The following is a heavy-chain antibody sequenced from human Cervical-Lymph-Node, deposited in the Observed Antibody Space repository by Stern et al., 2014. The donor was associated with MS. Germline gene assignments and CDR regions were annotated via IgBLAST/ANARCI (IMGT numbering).Heavy chain of an antibody. CDR1: GGSISSGTSY. CDR2: LHASGAT. CDR3: ARGHWELLGNNFFDY. J-gene: IGHJ4*02. V-gene: IGHV4-61*02. Sequence: VQLVESGPGLVKPSQTLSLTCTVSGGSISSGTSYWSWIRQPAGGGLEWIGRLHASGATYYNPSLKSRVTLSGDTSKNQFSLNLSSVTAADTAVYYCARGHWELLGNNFFDYWGQGTLVTVAS. D-gene: IGHD1-26*01.